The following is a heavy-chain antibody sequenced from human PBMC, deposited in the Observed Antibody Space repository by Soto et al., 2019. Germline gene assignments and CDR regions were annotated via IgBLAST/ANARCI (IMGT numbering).Heavy chain of an antibody. Sequence: GGSLRLSCAASGFTFSGYAMHWVRQAPGKGLEWVAVISYDGSNKYYADSVKGRFTISRDNSKNTLYLQMNSLRAEDTAVYYCARDRGPFDYWGQGTLVTVSS. CDR3: ARDRGPFDY. V-gene: IGHV3-30-3*01. CDR2: ISYDGSNK. J-gene: IGHJ4*02. CDR1: GFTFSGYA. D-gene: IGHD3-10*01.